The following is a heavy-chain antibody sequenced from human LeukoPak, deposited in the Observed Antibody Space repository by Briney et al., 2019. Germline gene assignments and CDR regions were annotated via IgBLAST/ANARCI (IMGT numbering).Heavy chain of an antibody. D-gene: IGHD4-11*01. CDR1: GFTLNIYS. Sequence: PGGSLRLSCAASGFTLNIYSMNWVRQAPGKGLEWISYISSGSTTISYADTVKGRFTISRDNAKNSLYLQMHGLRDEDTAMYYCARSSKYGFDYWGQGTLVTVSS. V-gene: IGHV3-48*02. J-gene: IGHJ4*02. CDR2: ISSGSTTI. CDR3: ARSSKYGFDY.